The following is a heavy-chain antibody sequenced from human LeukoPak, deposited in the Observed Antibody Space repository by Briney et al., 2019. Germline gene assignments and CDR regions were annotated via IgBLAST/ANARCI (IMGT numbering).Heavy chain of an antibody. J-gene: IGHJ4*02. V-gene: IGHV3-23*01. D-gene: IGHD6-13*01. CDR3: AKVPSSYNYFDY. CDR2: FSGSGGRT. Sequence: GGSLRLSCTASGFTFSTYAMSWVRQAPGKGLEWVSTFSGSGGRTLYADPVKGRFVISRDNSKNTLYLQMNSLRAEDTAVYYGAKVPSSYNYFDYGGQGPPVTVSS. CDR1: GFTFSTYA.